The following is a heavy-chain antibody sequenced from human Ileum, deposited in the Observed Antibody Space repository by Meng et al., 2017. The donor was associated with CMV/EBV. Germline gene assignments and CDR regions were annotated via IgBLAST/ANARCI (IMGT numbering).Heavy chain of an antibody. J-gene: IGHJ6*03. Sequence: QGGEGRLKPSETLSRTCAVYGEYFSGDYWSWIRQPPGKGLEWVGEINQSGGTNYNPSLKSRVTISADTSKNQFSLKLTSLTAADTAVYYCAILTTVTTHSFYHYYMDVWGEGTLVTVSS. CDR2: INQSGGT. CDR1: GEYFSGDY. CDR3: AILTTVTTHSFYHYYMDV. D-gene: IGHD4-11*01. V-gene: IGHV4-34*01.